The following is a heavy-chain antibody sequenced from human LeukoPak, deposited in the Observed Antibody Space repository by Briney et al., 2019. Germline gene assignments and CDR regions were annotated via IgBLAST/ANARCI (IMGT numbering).Heavy chain of an antibody. V-gene: IGHV3-30*02. D-gene: IGHD3-9*01. CDR1: GFTFGGSG. CDR3: ARDQYYDILTGYGIFDY. CDR2: IRYDGSDK. J-gene: IGHJ4*02. Sequence: GGSLRLSCAASGFTFGGSGMHWVRQAPGKGLEWVAFIRYDGSDKHYADSVKGRFTISRDNSKNTLYLQMNSLRAEDTAVYYCARDQYYDILTGYGIFDYWGQGTLVTVSS.